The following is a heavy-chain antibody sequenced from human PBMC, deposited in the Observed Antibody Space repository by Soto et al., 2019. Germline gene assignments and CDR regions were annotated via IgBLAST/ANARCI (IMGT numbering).Heavy chain of an antibody. V-gene: IGHV4-30-4*01. Sequence: PSETLSLTCTVSGGSVSSGIYYWSWIRQPPGKGLEWIGYIYYSGSTYYNPSLKSRVTISVDTSKNQFSLKLSSVTAADTAVYYCARSVDTAMVTVFYFDYWGQGTLVTVSS. CDR3: ARSVDTAMVTVFYFDY. CDR2: IYYSGST. CDR1: GGSVSSGIYY. D-gene: IGHD5-18*01. J-gene: IGHJ4*02.